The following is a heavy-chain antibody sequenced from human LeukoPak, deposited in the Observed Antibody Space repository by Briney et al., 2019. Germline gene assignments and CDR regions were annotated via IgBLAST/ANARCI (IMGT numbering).Heavy chain of an antibody. V-gene: IGHV4-59*01. Sequence: SETLSLTCTVSGGSISSYYWSWIRQPPGKGLEWIGYIYYSGSTNYNPSLKSRVTISVDTSKNQFSLELSSVTAADTAVYYCARRSLGGRFDYWGQGTLVTVSS. CDR2: IYYSGST. D-gene: IGHD2-15*01. CDR1: GGSISSYY. J-gene: IGHJ4*02. CDR3: ARRSLGGRFDY.